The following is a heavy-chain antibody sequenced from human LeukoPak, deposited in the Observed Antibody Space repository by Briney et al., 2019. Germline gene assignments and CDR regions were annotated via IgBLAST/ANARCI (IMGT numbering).Heavy chain of an antibody. CDR2: ITGSGGNT. Sequence: GGSLRLSCAASGFTFSAFALTWIRQAPGKGLEWVSTITGSGGNTYSAASVKGRFIISRDSSKNTLYLQMNSLRVQDTALYYCAICVGGRRPSGYLDSWGQGTLVTVSS. D-gene: IGHD3-16*01. V-gene: IGHV3-23*01. J-gene: IGHJ4*02. CDR1: GFTFSAFA. CDR3: AICVGGRRPSGYLDS.